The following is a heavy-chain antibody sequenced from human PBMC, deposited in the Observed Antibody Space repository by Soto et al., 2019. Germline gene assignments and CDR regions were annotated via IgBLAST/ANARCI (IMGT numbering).Heavy chain of an antibody. D-gene: IGHD3-16*01. CDR1: GGSVTSGGYY. J-gene: IGHJ5*01. V-gene: IGHV4-31*03. CDR2: IYSSGDT. CDR3: TREWGPPVTHGYDS. Sequence: QVQLQESGPGLVRPSQTLSLTCTVSGGSVTSGGYYWSWIRHCPGKGLEWIGYIYSSGDTNYNPSLNRRVAMSVDTSKNQFSLQLTSVTVADTPIYYCTREWGPPVTHGYDSWGQGILVTVSS.